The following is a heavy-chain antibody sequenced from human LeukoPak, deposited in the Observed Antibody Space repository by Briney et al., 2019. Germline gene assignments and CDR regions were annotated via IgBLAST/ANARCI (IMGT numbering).Heavy chain of an antibody. CDR2: ISGSGDNT. V-gene: IGHV3-23*01. CDR1: VFTFSSYA. CDR3: AKGSYYDSSGSFYFDY. Sequence: PGGSLRLSCAASVFTFSSYAMSWVRQAPGKGLEWVSGISGSGDNTYYADSVKGRFTISRDNSKNTLYVQVNSLGTEDTAAYYCAKGSYYDSSGSFYFDYWGQGTLVTVSS. J-gene: IGHJ4*02. D-gene: IGHD3-22*01.